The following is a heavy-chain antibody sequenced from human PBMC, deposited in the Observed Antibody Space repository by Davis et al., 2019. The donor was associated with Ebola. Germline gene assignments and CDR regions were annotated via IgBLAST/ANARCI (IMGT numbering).Heavy chain of an antibody. J-gene: IGHJ4*02. Sequence: PGGSLRLSCKGSGYSFTSYWIGWVRQMPGKGLEWMGIIYPGDSDTRYSPSFRGQVTISADKSFSTAYLQWSGLKASDTAMYYCATSIVVAGSFDYWGQGTLVTVSS. CDR1: GYSFTSYW. CDR2: IYPGDSDT. D-gene: IGHD6-19*01. CDR3: ATSIVVAGSFDY. V-gene: IGHV5-51*01.